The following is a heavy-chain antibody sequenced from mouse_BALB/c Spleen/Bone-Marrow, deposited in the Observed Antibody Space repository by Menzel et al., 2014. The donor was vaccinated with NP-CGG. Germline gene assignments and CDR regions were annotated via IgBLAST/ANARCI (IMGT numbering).Heavy chain of an antibody. CDR1: GYSITSGYS. Sequence: EVKVEESGPDLVKPSQSLSLTCTVTGYSITSGYSWHWIRQFPGNKLEWMGYIHYSGSTNYNPSLKSRISITRDTSKNQFFLQLNSVTTEDTPPYNCAKFKYGPWFAYWGQETLFTVSA. J-gene: IGHJ3*01. CDR2: IHYSGST. D-gene: IGHD1-2*01. CDR3: AKFKYGPWFAY. V-gene: IGHV3-1*02.